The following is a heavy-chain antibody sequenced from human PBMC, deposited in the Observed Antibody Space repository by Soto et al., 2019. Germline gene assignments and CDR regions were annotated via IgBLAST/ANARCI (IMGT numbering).Heavy chain of an antibody. CDR3: ARGVATYYFAY. J-gene: IGHJ4*02. CDR1: GYTFTSYA. D-gene: IGHD2-15*01. CDR2: INAGNGNT. V-gene: IGHV1-3*01. Sequence: GASVKVSCKASGYTFTSYAMHWVRQTPGQRLEWMGWINAGNGNTKYSQKFQGRVTITRDTSASTAYMELSSLRSEDTAVYYCARGVATYYFAYWGQGTLVTVSS.